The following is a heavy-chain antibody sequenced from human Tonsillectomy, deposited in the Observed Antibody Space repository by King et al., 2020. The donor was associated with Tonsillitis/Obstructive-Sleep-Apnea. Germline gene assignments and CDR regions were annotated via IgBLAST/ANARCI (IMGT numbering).Heavy chain of an antibody. Sequence: QLQESGPGLVKPSETLSLTYTVSGGSISSSSYYWGWIRQPPGKGLEWIGSIYYSGSTYYNPSLKSRVTISVDTSKNQFSLKLSSVTAADTAVYYCATGDFWSGYCFDYWGQGTLVTVSS. D-gene: IGHD3-3*01. V-gene: IGHV4-39*01. CDR1: GGSISSSSYY. CDR3: ATGDFWSGYCFDY. J-gene: IGHJ4*02. CDR2: IYYSGST.